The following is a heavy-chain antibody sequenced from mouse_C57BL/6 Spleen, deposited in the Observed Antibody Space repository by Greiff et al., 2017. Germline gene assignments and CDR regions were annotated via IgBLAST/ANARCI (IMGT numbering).Heavy chain of an antibody. D-gene: IGHD1-1*01. CDR3: SRYYGSGYTWFAY. CDR2: IDPENGDT. CDR1: GFNIKDDY. J-gene: IGHJ3*01. Sequence: EVKLVESGAELVRPGASVKLSCTASGFNIKDDYMHWVKQRPEQGLEWIGWIDPENGDTEYASKFQGKATITADTSSNTAYLQLSSLTSEDTAFYYCSRYYGSGYTWFAYWGQGTLVTVSA. V-gene: IGHV14-4*01.